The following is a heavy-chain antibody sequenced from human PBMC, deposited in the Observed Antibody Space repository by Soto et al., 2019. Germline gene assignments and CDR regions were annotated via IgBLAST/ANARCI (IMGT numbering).Heavy chain of an antibody. CDR1: GVSVSSDTHY. CDR2: IYSSGST. D-gene: IGHD2-2*02. CDR3: AXFVRSCSGTTCYTRADV. Sequence: PSETLSLTCTVSGVSVSSDTHYWSWIRQPPGKRLEWIGFIYSSGSTNYNPSLKSRVAMSVDTSKNQFSLKLRSVIVADTAVYHCAXFVRSCSGTTCYTRADVWGQGTTVTVSS. J-gene: IGHJ6*02. V-gene: IGHV4-61*01.